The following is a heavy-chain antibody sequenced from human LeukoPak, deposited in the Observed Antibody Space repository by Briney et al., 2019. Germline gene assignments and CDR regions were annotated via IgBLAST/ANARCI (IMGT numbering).Heavy chain of an antibody. CDR3: AREIYYDFWSGYYSTYYYYYYMDV. D-gene: IGHD3-3*01. V-gene: IGHV4-39*07. CDR1: GGSISSSSYY. J-gene: IGHJ6*03. Sequence: SETLSLTCTVSGGSISSSSYYWGWLRQPPGKGLEWIGSIYYSGSTYYNPSLKSRVTISVDTSKNQFSLKLSSVTAADTAVYYCAREIYYDFWSGYYSTYYYYYYMDVWGKGTTVTVSS. CDR2: IYYSGST.